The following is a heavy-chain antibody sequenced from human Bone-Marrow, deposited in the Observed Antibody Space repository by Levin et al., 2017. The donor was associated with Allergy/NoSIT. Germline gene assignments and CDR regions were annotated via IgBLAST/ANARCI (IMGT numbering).Heavy chain of an antibody. CDR3: ANGGGGSSSWFDY. V-gene: IGHV3-23*01. CDR2: ITASGGMT. J-gene: IGHJ5*01. D-gene: IGHD6-13*01. CDR1: GFTFSSFA. Sequence: GGSLRLSCAASGFTFSSFAMSWVRQAPGKGLECVSTITASGGMTYYADSVRGRFTVSRDNSKNTLYLEMTSLRADDTALYFCANGGGGSSSWFDYWGQGTLVTVSS.